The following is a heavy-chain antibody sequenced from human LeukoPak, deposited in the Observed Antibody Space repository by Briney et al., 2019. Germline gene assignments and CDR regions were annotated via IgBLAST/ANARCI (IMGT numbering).Heavy chain of an antibody. J-gene: IGHJ4*02. D-gene: IGHD5-24*01. Sequence: PSETLSLTCSVSGGSLISYYWSWLRQPPGKGLEWIGYIYHSGTTNYNPSLKSRVTISVDTSKNQSSLRLSSVTAADTAVYYCARESLSSYNYGYGSFDYWGQGTLVTVSS. CDR1: GGSLISYY. CDR3: ARESLSSYNYGYGSFDY. CDR2: IYHSGTT. V-gene: IGHV4-59*01.